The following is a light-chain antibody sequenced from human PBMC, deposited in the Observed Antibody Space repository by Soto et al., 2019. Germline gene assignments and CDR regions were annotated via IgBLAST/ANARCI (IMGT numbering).Light chain of an antibody. J-gene: IGKJ1*01. CDR2: GAS. Sequence: EILITHSPANLAVSQWERVTLSFSASQGISSNLAWYQQKPGQAPRLLIYGASTRATGIPARFSGSGSGTEFTLSISSLQSEDFAVYYCQKYNNWPRKFGQGTKVDIK. CDR1: QGISSN. V-gene: IGKV3-15*01. CDR3: QKYNNWPRK.